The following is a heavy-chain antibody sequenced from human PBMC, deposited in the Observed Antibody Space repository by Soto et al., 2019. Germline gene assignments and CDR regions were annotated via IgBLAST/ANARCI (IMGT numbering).Heavy chain of an antibody. CDR1: GFTFSIYS. Sequence: PGGSLRLSCAASGFTFSIYSMSWVRQPPGKGLEWVSTISTSGHTYYADSLKGRVTISRDNAKNSLYLEMNSLRVEDTAVYYCATDGSGWSRVNWGQGTLVTVSS. V-gene: IGHV3-21*01. J-gene: IGHJ4*02. CDR2: ISTSGHT. CDR3: ATDGSGWSRVN. D-gene: IGHD6-19*01.